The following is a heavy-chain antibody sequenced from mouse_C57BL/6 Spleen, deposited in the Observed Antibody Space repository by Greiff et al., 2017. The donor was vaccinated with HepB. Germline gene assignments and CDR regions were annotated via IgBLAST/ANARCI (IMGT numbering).Heavy chain of an antibody. V-gene: IGHV1-7*01. J-gene: IGHJ2*01. CDR2: INPSSGYT. Sequence: VQLQESGAELAKPGASVKLSCKASGYTFTSYWMHWVKQRPGQGLEWIGYINPSSGYTKYNQKFKDKATLTADKSSRTAYMQLSSLTYEDSAVYYCAITTVVAFDYWGQGTTLTVSS. CDR1: GYTFTSYW. CDR3: AITTVVAFDY. D-gene: IGHD1-1*01.